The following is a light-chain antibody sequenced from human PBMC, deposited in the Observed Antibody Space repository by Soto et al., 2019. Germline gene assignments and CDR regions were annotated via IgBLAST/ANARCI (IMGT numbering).Light chain of an antibody. CDR1: QSISSY. CDR3: QQYNSHPPT. Sequence: DIQMTQSPSSLSASVGDRVTITCRASQSISSYLNWYQQKPGKAPKLLIYAASSLQSGVPSRFSGSGSGTDFTLTISNLQPEDFATYYCQQYNSHPPTFGQGTKVDIK. J-gene: IGKJ1*01. CDR2: AAS. V-gene: IGKV1-39*01.